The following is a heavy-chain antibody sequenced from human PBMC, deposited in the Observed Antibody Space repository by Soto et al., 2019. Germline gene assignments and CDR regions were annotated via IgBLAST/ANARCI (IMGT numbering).Heavy chain of an antibody. J-gene: IGHJ3*02. CDR2: VNDVADTT. V-gene: IGHV3-23*01. CDR1: GFSFSTHA. CDR3: ARDFRGGAGAYDI. D-gene: IGHD3-10*01. Sequence: EVQLLESGGGLVQPGWSLILSCAASGFSFSTHAMNWVRQAPGKGLEWVPIVNDVADTTYYAESVKGRFTISRDNSKKILYLQMASVRGEDTAVYYCARDFRGGAGAYDIWGQGTAVTVSS.